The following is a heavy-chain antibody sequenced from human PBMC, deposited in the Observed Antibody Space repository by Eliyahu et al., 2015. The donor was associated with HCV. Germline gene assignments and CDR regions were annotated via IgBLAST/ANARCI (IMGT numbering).Heavy chain of an antibody. CDR1: GVSIXXSHW. CDR2: IYHTGGT. CDR3: AREMGLYGDVPRYYFDY. D-gene: IGHD4-17*01. Sequence: QVQLQESGPGLVKPSGTLSLTCEXXGVSIXXSHWWTWVRQSPGKGLEWIGEIYHTGGTNYKPSLKSRVTISLDMSKNHFSLNLDSVTAADTALYYCAREMGLYGDVPRYYFDYWGQGILVTVSS. V-gene: IGHV4-4*02. J-gene: IGHJ4*01.